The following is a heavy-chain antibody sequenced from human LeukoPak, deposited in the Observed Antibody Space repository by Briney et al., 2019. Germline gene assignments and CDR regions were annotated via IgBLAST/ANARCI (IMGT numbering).Heavy chain of an antibody. Sequence: GASVKVSCKASGYTFTDYYMHWVRQAPGQGLEWMGWINPNSGGTNYAQKFQGRVTMTRDTSISTAYMELNRLRSDDTAVYYCARGGYYDSSGSFDPWGQGTLVTVSS. V-gene: IGHV1-2*02. CDR2: INPNSGGT. J-gene: IGHJ5*02. CDR3: ARGGYYDSSGSFDP. D-gene: IGHD3-22*01. CDR1: GYTFTDYY.